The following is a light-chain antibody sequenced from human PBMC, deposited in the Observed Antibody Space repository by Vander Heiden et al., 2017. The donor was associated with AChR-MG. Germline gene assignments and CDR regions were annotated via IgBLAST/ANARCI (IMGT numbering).Light chain of an antibody. Sequence: IQMMQSPATLSASVGERATLSCQASQAVSNYLNWYQQKPGQAPKLVIYDASNMETRVPPRFSGSGSGTEFTFSISSLQSEDIAIYYCQQYDNLPLTFGPGTEVEIQ. CDR1: QAVSNY. V-gene: IGKV1-33*01. CDR3: QQYDNLPLT. J-gene: IGKJ3*01. CDR2: DAS.